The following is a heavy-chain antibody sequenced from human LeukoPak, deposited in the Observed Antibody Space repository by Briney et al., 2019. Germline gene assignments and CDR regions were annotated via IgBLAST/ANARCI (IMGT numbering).Heavy chain of an antibody. D-gene: IGHD2-2*01. CDR2: INPNSGGT. V-gene: IGHV1-2*02. CDR1: GYTFTGYY. CDR3: ARDSGCSSTSCPNWFDP. Sequence: GASVKVSCKASGYTFTGYYMHWVRQAPGQGLEWMGWINPNSGGTNYAQKFQGRVTMTRDTSISTAYMELSRLRSDDTAVYYCARDSGCSSTSCPNWFDPWGQGTLVTVSS. J-gene: IGHJ5*02.